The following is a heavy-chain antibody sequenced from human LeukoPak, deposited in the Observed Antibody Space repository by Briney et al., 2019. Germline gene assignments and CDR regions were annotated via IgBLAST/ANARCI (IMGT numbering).Heavy chain of an antibody. CDR1: GYTFTGYG. Sequence: ASVKVSCKASGYTFTGYGISWVRQAPGQGLEWMGWISAYNGNTNYAQKLQGRVTMTTDTSTSTAYMELRSLRSDDTAVYYCARTRPRGTERYYDFWSGYYSWFDPWGQGTLVTVSS. D-gene: IGHD3-3*01. CDR2: ISAYNGNT. J-gene: IGHJ5*02. V-gene: IGHV1-18*01. CDR3: ARTRPRGTERYYDFWSGYYSWFDP.